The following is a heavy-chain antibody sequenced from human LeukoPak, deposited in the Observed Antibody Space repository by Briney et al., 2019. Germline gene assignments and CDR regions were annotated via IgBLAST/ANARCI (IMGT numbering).Heavy chain of an antibody. CDR2: ISSSGSTI. CDR1: RFTFSSYE. Sequence: QSGGSLRLSCAASRFTFSSYEMNRVRQAPGKGLEWVSYISSSGSTIYYADSVKGRFTISRDNAKNSLYLQMNSLRAEDTAVYYPAGGSSGWFLVYWGQGTLVTVSS. D-gene: IGHD6-19*01. J-gene: IGHJ4*02. CDR3: AGGSSGWFLVY. V-gene: IGHV3-48*03.